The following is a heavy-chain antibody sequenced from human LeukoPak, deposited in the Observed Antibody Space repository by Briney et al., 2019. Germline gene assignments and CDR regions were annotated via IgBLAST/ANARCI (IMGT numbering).Heavy chain of an antibody. J-gene: IGHJ4*02. CDR3: ARSRGGSSSGVGDNFDY. Sequence: GTSLRLSCAASGFTFSSYGMHWVRQAQGKGLEWVAVIWNDGSNKYYADSVKGRFTISRDQSKNTLSLQMNSLRAEDTAVYYCARSRGGSSSGVGDNFDYWGQGTLVTVSS. CDR2: IWNDGSNK. D-gene: IGHD6-6*01. V-gene: IGHV3-33*01. CDR1: GFTFSSYG.